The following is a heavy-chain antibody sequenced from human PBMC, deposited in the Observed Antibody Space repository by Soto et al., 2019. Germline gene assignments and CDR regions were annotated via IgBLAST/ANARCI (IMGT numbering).Heavy chain of an antibody. Sequence: SVKVSCKASGGTFRSYAISWVRQAPGQGLEWMGGIIPIFGSANYAQKFQGSVTITADKSTRTAYMELSSLRAEGTAGYYCASGSSRYAPKTYYYYGLDVWGQGTTVTVYS. CDR3: ASGSSRYAPKTYYYYGLDV. J-gene: IGHJ6*02. CDR2: IIPIFGSA. CDR1: GGTFRSYA. D-gene: IGHD2-8*01. V-gene: IGHV1-69*06.